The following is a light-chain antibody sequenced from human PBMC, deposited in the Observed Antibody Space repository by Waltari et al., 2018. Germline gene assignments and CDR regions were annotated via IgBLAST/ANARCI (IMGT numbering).Light chain of an antibody. CDR3: LQYMSYPLS. J-gene: IGKJ2*03. CDR2: SVS. CDR1: QDINTY. V-gene: IGKV1-17*01. Sequence: IQMTQSPSSLSASAGDRVTITCRASQDINTYLNWYQQKPGEAPKRLIYSVSSLQGGVPSRCRGSASGTNFTLTISSLQAEDFATYFCLQYMSYPLSFGQGTKVEIK.